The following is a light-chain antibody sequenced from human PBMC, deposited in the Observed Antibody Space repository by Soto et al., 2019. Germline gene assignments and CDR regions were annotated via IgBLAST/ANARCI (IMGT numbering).Light chain of an antibody. J-gene: IGKJ4*01. CDR2: DAS. Sequence: EIVLTQSPDTLSLSPGERATLSCRASQSVRSNYLAWYQQKPGQAPRFLIYDASSRATGIPDRFSGSGSGTEFTLTISRLEPEDFVLYYCQQYGSSPLTFGGGTKVEIK. CDR3: QQYGSSPLT. CDR1: QSVRSNY. V-gene: IGKV3-20*01.